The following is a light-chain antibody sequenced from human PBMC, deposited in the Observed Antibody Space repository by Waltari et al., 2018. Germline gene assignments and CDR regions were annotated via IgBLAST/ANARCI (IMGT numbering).Light chain of an antibody. CDR2: STN. V-gene: IGLV8-61*01. Sequence: TVVTQEPSLSVSPGGTVTLTCGLSSGSVSTSNYPSWYQQTPGQAPRMLIYSTNTRPSGVPDRFSGSILGNKAVLTITGAQADDESDYYCTLYMGSGISVFGSGTKLTVL. J-gene: IGLJ6*01. CDR1: SGSVSTSNY. CDR3: TLYMGSGISV.